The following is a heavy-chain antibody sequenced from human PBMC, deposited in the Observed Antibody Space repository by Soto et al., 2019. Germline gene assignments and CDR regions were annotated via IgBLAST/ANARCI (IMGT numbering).Heavy chain of an antibody. CDR2: INDSGST. V-gene: IGHV4-34*01. CDR3: ARSQRQQLVRRNWFDS. J-gene: IGHJ5*01. Sequence: PSETLSLTCAVYGGSFSNYYWSWIHQPPGKGLEWIGEINDSGSTNYNPSLKSRVTISVDTSKNQFSLKLNSVTAADTAVYYCARSQRQQLVRRNWFDSWGQGSLVTVSS. CDR1: GGSFSNYY. D-gene: IGHD6-13*01.